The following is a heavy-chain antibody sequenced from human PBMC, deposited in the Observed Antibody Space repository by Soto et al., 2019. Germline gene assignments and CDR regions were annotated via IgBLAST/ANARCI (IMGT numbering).Heavy chain of an antibody. Sequence: QLQLQESGPGLVKPSETLSLTCTVSGGSISSSSYYWGWIRQPPGKGLEWIGSIYYSGSTYYNPSLRSRVTISVDTSKNQFSMKLSSVTAADTAVCYCARHYYDTLGYWGQGTLVTVSS. V-gene: IGHV4-39*01. D-gene: IGHD3-22*01. CDR3: ARHYYDTLGY. CDR2: IYYSGST. CDR1: GGSISSSSYY. J-gene: IGHJ4*02.